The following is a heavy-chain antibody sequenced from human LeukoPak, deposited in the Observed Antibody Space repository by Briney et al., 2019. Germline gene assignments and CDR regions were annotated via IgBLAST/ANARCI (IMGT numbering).Heavy chain of an antibody. J-gene: IGHJ4*02. D-gene: IGHD6-13*01. CDR1: GFTFSSYS. CDR2: ISSSSSYI. CDR3: ARDRGQHLVALDY. Sequence: PGGSLRLSCAASGFTFSSYSMNWVRQAPGKGLEWVSSISSSSSYIYYADSVKGRFTISRDNAKNSLYLQMNSLRAEDTAVYYCARDRGQHLVALDYWGQGALVTVSS. V-gene: IGHV3-21*01.